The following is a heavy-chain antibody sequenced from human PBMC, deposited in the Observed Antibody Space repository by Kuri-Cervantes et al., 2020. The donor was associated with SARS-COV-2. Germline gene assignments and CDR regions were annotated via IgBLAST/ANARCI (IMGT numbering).Heavy chain of an antibody. CDR1: GYTFTDYY. CDR2: INPSGGST. V-gene: IGHV1-46*01. D-gene: IGHD7-27*01. J-gene: IGHJ4*02. CDR3: ASLRTGEGPLLDY. Sequence: ASVKVSCKASGYTFTDYYMYWVRQAPGQGLEWMGIINPSGGSTSYAQKFQGRVTMTRDTSTSTVYMELSSLRSEDTAVYYCASLRTGEGPLLDYWGQGTLVTVSS.